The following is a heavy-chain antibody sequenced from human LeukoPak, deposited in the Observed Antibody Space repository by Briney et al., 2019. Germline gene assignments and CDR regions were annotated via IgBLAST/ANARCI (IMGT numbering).Heavy chain of an antibody. D-gene: IGHD2-15*01. CDR1: GFTFSGYS. CDR3: ARTYCSSSSCPPGD. J-gene: IGHJ6*04. CDR2: ISSSSSYI. Sequence: PGGSLRLSCAASGFTFSGYSMNWVRQAPGKGLGWVSSISSSSSYIYYADSVKGRFTISRDNAKNSLYLQMNSLRAEDTAVYYCARTYCSSSSCPPGDWGKGTTVTVSS. V-gene: IGHV3-21*01.